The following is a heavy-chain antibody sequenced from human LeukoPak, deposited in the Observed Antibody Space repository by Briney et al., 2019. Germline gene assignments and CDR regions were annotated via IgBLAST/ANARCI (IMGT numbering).Heavy chain of an antibody. V-gene: IGHV3-30*02. J-gene: IGHJ4*02. CDR3: AKDHRDIVVVVAATPLWGGGYFDY. CDR2: IRYDGSNK. D-gene: IGHD2-15*01. Sequence: AGGSLRLSCAASGFTFSSYGMHWVRQAPGKGLEWVAFIRYDGSNKYYADSVKGRFTISRDNSKNTLYLQMNSLRAEDTAVYYCAKDHRDIVVVVAATPLWGGGYFDYWGQGTLVTVSS. CDR1: GFTFSSYG.